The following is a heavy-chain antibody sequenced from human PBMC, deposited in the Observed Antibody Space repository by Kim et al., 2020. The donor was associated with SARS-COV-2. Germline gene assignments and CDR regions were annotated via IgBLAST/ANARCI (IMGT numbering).Heavy chain of an antibody. Sequence: GGSLRLSCAASGFTFSSYEMNWVRQAPGKGLEWVSYISSSGSTIYYADSVKGRFTISRDNAKNSLYLQMNSLRAEDTAVYYCARGEEMATQDRMYYFDYWGQGTLVTVSS. CDR1: GFTFSSYE. CDR3: ARGEEMATQDRMYYFDY. CDR2: ISSSGSTI. D-gene: IGHD5-12*01. V-gene: IGHV3-48*03. J-gene: IGHJ4*02.